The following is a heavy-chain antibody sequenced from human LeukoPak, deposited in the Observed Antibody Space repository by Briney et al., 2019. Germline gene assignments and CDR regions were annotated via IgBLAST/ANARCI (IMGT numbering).Heavy chain of an antibody. J-gene: IGHJ3*02. V-gene: IGHV3-64D*06. CDR1: GFTFNMYA. CDR2: INNNGGTT. CDR3: VKTMVTFGGIIRADAFDI. Sequence: PGGSLRLSCSASGFTFNMYAMHWVRQAPGKGLEYLSGINNNGGTTNYADSVKGRFTISRDNFNNTLYLQMSSLRAGDTAVYYCVKTMVTFGGIIRADAFDIWGQGTMVTVS. D-gene: IGHD3-16*01.